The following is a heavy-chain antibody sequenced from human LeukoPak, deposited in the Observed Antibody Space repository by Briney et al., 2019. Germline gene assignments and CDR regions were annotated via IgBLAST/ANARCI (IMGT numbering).Heavy chain of an antibody. Sequence: SETLSLTCTVSGYSISSGYYWGWIRQPPGKGLEWTGSIDHSGSTYYNPSLKSRITISVDTSKNQFSLKLSSVTAADTAVYFCARRMRTNTWYYFDYWGPGTLVAVSS. CDR1: GYSISSGYY. CDR2: IDHSGST. V-gene: IGHV4-38-2*02. CDR3: ARRMRTNTWYYFDY. D-gene: IGHD2-2*01. J-gene: IGHJ4*02.